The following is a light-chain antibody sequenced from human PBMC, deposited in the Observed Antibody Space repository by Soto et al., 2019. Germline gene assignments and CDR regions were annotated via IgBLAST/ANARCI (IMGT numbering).Light chain of an antibody. CDR1: QSVSSN. J-gene: IGKJ1*01. CDR3: QQYSHWPT. Sequence: EIVMTQSPATLSVSPGERATLSCRASQSVSSNLAWYQQKPGQAPRLLIYGASTRATGFPARFSGSGSGTEIILTISSLQSEDFAVYYCQQYSHWPTFGQGTKVEIK. CDR2: GAS. V-gene: IGKV3-15*01.